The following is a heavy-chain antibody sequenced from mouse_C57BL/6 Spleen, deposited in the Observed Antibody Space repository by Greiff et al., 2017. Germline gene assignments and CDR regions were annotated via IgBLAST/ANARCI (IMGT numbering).Heavy chain of an antibody. V-gene: IGHV1-81*01. CDR3: ARGDDSNYDAMDY. Sequence: QVQLQQSGAELARPGASVKLSCKASGYNFTSYGISWVKQRTGQGLEWIGEIDPKSGNTYYNETFKGKATLTADKSSSTAYMELRSLTSEDSAVYFCARGDDSNYDAMDYWGQGTSVTVSS. CDR1: GYNFTSYG. J-gene: IGHJ4*01. D-gene: IGHD2-5*01. CDR2: IDPKSGNT.